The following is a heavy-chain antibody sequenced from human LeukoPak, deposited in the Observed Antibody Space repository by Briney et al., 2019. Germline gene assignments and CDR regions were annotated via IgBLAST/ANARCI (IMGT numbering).Heavy chain of an antibody. CDR3: ARQGGYSSPFSV. J-gene: IGHJ6*04. CDR2: IYTSGTT. CDR1: GGNITNYY. V-gene: IGHV4-4*09. Sequence: SETLSLTCTVTGGNITNYYWRWVRQPPGKGLEWIGYIYTSGTTNNNPSLKSRVTISVDTSRNQLSLRLSSVTAADTAVYYCARQGGYSSPFSVWGKGTTVAVSS. D-gene: IGHD6-6*01.